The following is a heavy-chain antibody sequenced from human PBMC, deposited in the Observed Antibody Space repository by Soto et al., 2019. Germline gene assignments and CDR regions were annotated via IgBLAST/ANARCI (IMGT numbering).Heavy chain of an antibody. CDR2: IIPIFGTA. D-gene: IGHD2-2*02. J-gene: IGHJ6*02. V-gene: IGHV1-69*13. CDR3: ASHCSSTSCYTNYYYGMDV. CDR1: GGTFSSYA. Sequence: ASVKVSCKASGGTFSSYAISWVRQAPGQGLEWMGGIIPIFGTANYAQKSQGRGTITADESTSTAYMELSSLRSEDTGVYHCASHCSSTSCYTNYYYGMDVWGQGTTVTVS.